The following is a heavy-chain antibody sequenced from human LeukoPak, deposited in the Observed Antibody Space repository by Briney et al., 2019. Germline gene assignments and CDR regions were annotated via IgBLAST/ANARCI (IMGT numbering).Heavy chain of an antibody. CDR2: INPNSGGT. Sequence: ASVKVSCKASGYTFTAYYMYWVRQAPGQGLEWMGWINPNSGGTKYAQKFKDRVTLTRETSITTAYMELSRVRSDDTAVYYCTRLLYSSGWYPSGYWGQGTLVSVSS. D-gene: IGHD6-19*01. CDR1: GYTFTAYY. J-gene: IGHJ4*02. CDR3: TRLLYSSGWYPSGY. V-gene: IGHV1-2*02.